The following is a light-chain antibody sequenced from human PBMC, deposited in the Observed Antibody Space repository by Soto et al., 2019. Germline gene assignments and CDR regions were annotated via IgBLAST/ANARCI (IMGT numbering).Light chain of an antibody. CDR1: QTVNSNY. V-gene: IGKV3-20*01. J-gene: IGKJ1*01. CDR2: AAS. CDR3: QQFGNSPQT. Sequence: EIVLTQSPGTLSLSAGERATLSCRASQTVNSNYFAWYQQKPGQAPRLLIYAASSRAIGIPDRFSGSGSGTYFTLTINGLEPEDFAVYYCQQFGNSPQTFGQGTKVEIK.